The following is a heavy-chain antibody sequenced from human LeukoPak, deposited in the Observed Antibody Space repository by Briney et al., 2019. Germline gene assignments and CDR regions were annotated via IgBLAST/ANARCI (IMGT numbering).Heavy chain of an antibody. CDR1: GGSISSYC. D-gene: IGHD5-18*01. J-gene: IGHJ2*01. V-gene: IGHV4-59*01. CDR2: SYYSGST. CDR3: ARDSQFSGYRYGHWYFDL. Sequence: PSETLSLTCTVSGGSISSYCWIWIRQPPAPGLEWGGYSYYSGSTNYNPSLKSRVTISVDTSKYQFSLKLSSVTAADTAVYYCARDSQFSGYRYGHWYFDLWGRGTLVTVSS.